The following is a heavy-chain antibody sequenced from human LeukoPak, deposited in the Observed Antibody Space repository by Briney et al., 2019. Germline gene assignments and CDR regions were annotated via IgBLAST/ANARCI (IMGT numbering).Heavy chain of an antibody. CDR2: ISSISSYI. CDR3: ARDYTRY. V-gene: IGHV3-21*01. CDR1: GFTFSSYS. D-gene: IGHD3-16*01. J-gene: IGHJ6*03. Sequence: GGSLRLSCAASGFTFSSYSMNWVRQAPGKGLEWVPPISSISSYIYYADSVKGRFTISRDNAKNSLYLQMNSLRAEETAVYYCARDYTRYWGKGNTVSVSS.